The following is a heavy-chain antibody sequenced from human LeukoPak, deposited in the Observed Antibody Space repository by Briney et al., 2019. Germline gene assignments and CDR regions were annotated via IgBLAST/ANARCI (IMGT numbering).Heavy chain of an antibody. D-gene: IGHD6-6*01. CDR1: GFTFSSYW. CDR2: INKDGSVK. Sequence: GALRLSCAASGFTFSSYWMTWVRQAPGKGLEWVANINKDGSVKYYVDSVKGRFTISRDNAKNSLYLQMNSLRAEDTAIYDCARIGYSSSSLDFWGRGILVTVSS. J-gene: IGHJ4*02. V-gene: IGHV3-7*03. CDR3: ARIGYSSSSLDF.